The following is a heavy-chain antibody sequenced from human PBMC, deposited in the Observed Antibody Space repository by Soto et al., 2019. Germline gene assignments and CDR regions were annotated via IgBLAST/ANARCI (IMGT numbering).Heavy chain of an antibody. CDR2: INPSGGAT. CDR3: GKAFDRSGLY. J-gene: IGHJ4*02. Sequence: ASVKVSCKASGYTFRNYYIHWVRQAPGQGLEWMGLINPSGGATSYSQRFQGRVTITKDSSTSTVYMELSSLGSEDTAMYYCGKAFDRSGLYWAQGTLVTVSS. CDR1: GYTFRNYY. V-gene: IGHV1-46*01. D-gene: IGHD3-22*01.